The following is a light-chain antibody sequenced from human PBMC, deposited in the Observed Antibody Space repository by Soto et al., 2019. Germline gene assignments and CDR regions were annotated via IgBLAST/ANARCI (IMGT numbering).Light chain of an antibody. V-gene: IGKV1-39*01. CDR1: QTVSSF. J-gene: IGKJ1*01. CDR3: QQTYNTPWT. Sequence: DIQMTQSPSSLSASVGDRVTINCRASQTVSSFLNWYQQKPGKAPNLLIYAATGLQRGAPSRFSGSGSGTDFTLTISSLQPEDSATYYCQQTYNTPWTFGQGTKVDIK. CDR2: AAT.